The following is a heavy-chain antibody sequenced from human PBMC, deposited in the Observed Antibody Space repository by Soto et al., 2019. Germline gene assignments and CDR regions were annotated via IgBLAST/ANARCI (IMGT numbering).Heavy chain of an antibody. Sequence: SETLSLTCTVPGGSVNIGKYYWSWIRQPPGKGLEWIGFIHYSVSTNYNPSLKGRVTMSVDTSKNKFSLKLTSVNTEETAIFYCPRRGDPYKTGYWAQGTLVT. CDR1: GGSVNIGKYY. D-gene: IGHD3-9*01. CDR3: PRRGDPYKTGY. J-gene: IGHJ4*02. CDR2: IHYSVST. V-gene: IGHV4-61*01.